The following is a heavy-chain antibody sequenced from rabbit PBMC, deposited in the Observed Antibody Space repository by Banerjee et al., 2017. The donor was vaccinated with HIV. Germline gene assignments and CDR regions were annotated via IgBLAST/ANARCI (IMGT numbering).Heavy chain of an antibody. CDR3: VRGGSYGSYGYSTGFTL. CDR2: IDPVFGTT. Sequence: QEQLVESGGGLVQPGGSLKLSCKASGFDFSSYGVSWVRQAPGKGLEWIGYIDPVFGTTYYANWVNGRFTISSHNAQNTLYLQLNSLTAADTATYFCVRGGSYGSYGYSTGFTLWGPGTLVTVS. J-gene: IGHJ4*01. V-gene: IGHV1S47*01. CDR1: GFDFSSYG. D-gene: IGHD5-1*01.